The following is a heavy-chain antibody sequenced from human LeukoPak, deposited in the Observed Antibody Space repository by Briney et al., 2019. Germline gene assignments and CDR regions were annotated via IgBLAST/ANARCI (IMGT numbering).Heavy chain of an antibody. CDR3: WVATIFTGLY. Sequence: GGSLRLSCVLSGLTFSDAWMSWVRQAPGKGLEWVGRIKHDRITDYAAPVQGRVSISRDKSKNTLYLKLNSLRTEDTGMYCTWVATIFTGLYWGEGTLLTVSS. J-gene: IGHJ1*01. CDR1: GLTFSDAW. CDR2: IKHDRIT. D-gene: IGHD5-12*01. V-gene: IGHV3-15*01.